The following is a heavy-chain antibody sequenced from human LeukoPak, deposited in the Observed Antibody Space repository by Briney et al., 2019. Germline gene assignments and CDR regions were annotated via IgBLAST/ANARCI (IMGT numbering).Heavy chain of an antibody. J-gene: IGHJ4*02. Sequence: GGSLRLSCAASGFTFSSYAMSWVRQAPGKGLEWVSTISGSGDSTYYADSVKGRFTISRDNSKNTLFLQMNGLRAEDTAVYYCAKLYGSNADFDFWGQGTLVTVSS. CDR2: ISGSGDST. CDR1: GFTFSSYA. V-gene: IGHV3-23*01. CDR3: AKLYGSNADFDF. D-gene: IGHD4-23*01.